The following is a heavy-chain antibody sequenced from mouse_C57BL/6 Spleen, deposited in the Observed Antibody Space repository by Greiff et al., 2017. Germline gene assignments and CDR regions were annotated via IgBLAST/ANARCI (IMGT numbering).Heavy chain of an antibody. CDR3: ARHGDYGNFYFDY. CDR2: ISSGGSYT. Sequence: EVKLQESGGDLVKPGGSLKLSCAASGFTFSSYGMSWVRQTPDKRLEWVATISSGGSYTYYPDSVKGRFTISRDNAKNTLYLQMSSLKSEDTAMYYCARHGDYGNFYFDYWGQGTTLTVSS. CDR1: GFTFSSYG. V-gene: IGHV5-6*01. D-gene: IGHD2-1*01. J-gene: IGHJ2*01.